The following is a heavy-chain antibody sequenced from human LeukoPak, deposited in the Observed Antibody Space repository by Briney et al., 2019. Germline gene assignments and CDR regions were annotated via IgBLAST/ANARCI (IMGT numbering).Heavy chain of an antibody. J-gene: IGHJ4*02. D-gene: IGHD5-12*01. CDR2: ISSSSSYI. CDR3: ARSARYSGYVKNDY. Sequence: PGGSLRLSCAASGFTFSSYSMNWVRQAPGKGLEWVSSISSSSSYIYYADSVKGRFTISRDNAKNSLYLQMNSLRAEDTAVYYCARSARYSGYVKNDYWGQGTLVTVSS. V-gene: IGHV3-21*01. CDR1: GFTFSSYS.